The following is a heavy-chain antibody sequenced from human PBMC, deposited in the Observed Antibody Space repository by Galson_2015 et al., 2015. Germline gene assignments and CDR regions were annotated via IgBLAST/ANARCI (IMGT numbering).Heavy chain of an antibody. Sequence: SLRLSCAASGFTFSNAWMSWVRQAPGKGLEWVGRIKSKTDGGTTDYAAPVKGRFTISRDDSKNTLYLQMNSLKTEDTAVYYCATDRSDDLWRRSSFDPWGQGTLVTVSS. D-gene: IGHD3-3*01. V-gene: IGHV3-15*01. CDR1: GFTFSNAW. CDR3: ATDRSDDLWRRSSFDP. J-gene: IGHJ5*02. CDR2: IKSKTDGGTT.